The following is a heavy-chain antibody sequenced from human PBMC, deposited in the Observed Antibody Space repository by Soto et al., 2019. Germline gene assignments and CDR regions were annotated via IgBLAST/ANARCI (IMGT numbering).Heavy chain of an antibody. D-gene: IGHD5-12*01. Sequence: QVQLVQSGAEVTKPGASVKVSCKASGYTFTSYYIHWVRQAPGQGLEWVGLINPSGGSTTYAPKCQGRVTMTRDTSTSTVYMELNSLRSEDTAVYFCARDAQIGHGYSVYHTYWGQGTLVTVSS. CDR2: INPSGGST. V-gene: IGHV1-46*01. CDR3: ARDAQIGHGYSVYHTY. CDR1: GYTFTSYY. J-gene: IGHJ4*02.